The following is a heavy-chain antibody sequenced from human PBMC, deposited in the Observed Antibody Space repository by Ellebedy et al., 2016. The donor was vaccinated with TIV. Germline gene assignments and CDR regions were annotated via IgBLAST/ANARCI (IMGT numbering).Heavy chain of an antibody. V-gene: IGHV3-30*18. CDR3: AKWASVVGTTDY. CDR2: TSADGDNR. CDR1: GFTFSRHG. J-gene: IGHJ4*02. D-gene: IGHD1-14*01. Sequence: GGSLRLXXEASGFTFSRHGMHWVRQAPGKGLEWVAVTSADGDNRNYADSVKGRFTISRDNSKNKLFLQMNSLRTEDTAVYYCAKWASVVGTTDYWGQGTPVTVSS.